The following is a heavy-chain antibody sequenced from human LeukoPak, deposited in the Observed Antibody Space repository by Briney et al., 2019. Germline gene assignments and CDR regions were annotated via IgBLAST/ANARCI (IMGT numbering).Heavy chain of an antibody. CDR2: ISYDGSNK. CDR1: GFTFSSYW. CDR3: AEDTSSSDYYYYYGMDV. V-gene: IGHV3-30*18. J-gene: IGHJ6*02. D-gene: IGHD2-2*01. Sequence: GGSLRLSCAASGFTFSSYWMTWVRQAPGKGLEWVAVISYDGSNKYYADSVKGRFTISRDNSKNTLYLQMNSLRAEDTAVYYCAEDTSSSDYYYYYGMDVWGQGTTVTVSS.